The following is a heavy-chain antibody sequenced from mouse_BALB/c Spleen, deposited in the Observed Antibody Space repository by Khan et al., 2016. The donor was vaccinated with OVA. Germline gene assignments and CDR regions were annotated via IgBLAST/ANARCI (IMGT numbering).Heavy chain of an antibody. V-gene: IGHV3-2*02. D-gene: IGHD1-1*01. Sequence: VQLQQSGPGLVKPSQSLSLTCTVTGYSITSGYAWNWIRQFPGNKLEWMGYISYSDVTNYNPSLKSRISITRATSKNQFFLQLNSVTTEDTATFDCARGNYYGDYFDYWGQGTTLTVSS. CDR1: GYSITSGYA. CDR2: ISYSDVT. J-gene: IGHJ2*01. CDR3: ARGNYYGDYFDY.